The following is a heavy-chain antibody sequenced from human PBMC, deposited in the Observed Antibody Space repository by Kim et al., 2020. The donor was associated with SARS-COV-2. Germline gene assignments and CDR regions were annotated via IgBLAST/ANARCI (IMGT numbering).Heavy chain of an antibody. CDR2: RSYSGST. CDR3: ARRGWDNYWIDS. D-gene: IGHD1-1*01. J-gene: IGHJ5*01. CDR1: GDSISNSFYY. Sequence: SETLSLTCTVSGDSISNSFYYWGWIRQPPGKGLEWIGGRSYSGSTYYNPSLKSRAAISVDASNNQFSLKLSSVTAIDTAVYYCARRGWDNYWIDSWGQGT. V-gene: IGHV4-39*01.